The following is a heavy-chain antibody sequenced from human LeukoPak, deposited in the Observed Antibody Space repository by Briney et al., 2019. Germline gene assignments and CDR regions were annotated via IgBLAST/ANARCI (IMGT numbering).Heavy chain of an antibody. Sequence: SETLSLTCTVSGVSISSSSYYWGWIRQPPGKGLEWIGSIYYSGSTYYNPSLKSRVTISVDTSKNQFSLKLSSVTAADTAVYYCARLRWDDILTGYSPYYYYYGMDVWGQGTTVTVSS. J-gene: IGHJ6*02. CDR3: ARLRWDDILTGYSPYYYYYGMDV. CDR1: GVSISSSSYY. V-gene: IGHV4-39*01. D-gene: IGHD3-9*01. CDR2: IYYSGST.